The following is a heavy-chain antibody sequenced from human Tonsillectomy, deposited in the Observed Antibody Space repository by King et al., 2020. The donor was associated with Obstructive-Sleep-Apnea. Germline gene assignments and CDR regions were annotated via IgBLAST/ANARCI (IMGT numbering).Heavy chain of an antibody. V-gene: IGHV4-59*01. D-gene: IGHD3-22*01. CDR3: ARGSYYYDRPFDY. Sequence: VQLQESGPGLEKPSETLSLTCTVSGGSISSYYWSWIRQPPGKGLEWIGYVYYRGTTNYNPSLKSRVTISVDTSKYQFSLNMSSVTAADPAVYYCARGSYYYDRPFDYWGHGALVTVSS. CDR2: VYYRGTT. CDR1: GGSISSYY. J-gene: IGHJ4*01.